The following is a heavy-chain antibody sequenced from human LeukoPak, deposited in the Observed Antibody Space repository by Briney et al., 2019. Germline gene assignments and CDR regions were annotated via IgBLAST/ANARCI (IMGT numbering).Heavy chain of an antibody. V-gene: IGHV4-39*01. D-gene: IGHD3-10*01. CDR2: VYYTGSA. J-gene: IGHJ5*02. CDR3: ARYASGSYYWFGP. CDR1: GGSISSTSYH. Sequence: KPSETLSLTCTVSGGSISSTSYHWAWIRQPPGKGLEWIATVYYTGSAYYNPSLKSRVTISVDTSKSQFSLKLSSVTTADTALYYCARYASGSYYWFGPWGQGTLVTVSS.